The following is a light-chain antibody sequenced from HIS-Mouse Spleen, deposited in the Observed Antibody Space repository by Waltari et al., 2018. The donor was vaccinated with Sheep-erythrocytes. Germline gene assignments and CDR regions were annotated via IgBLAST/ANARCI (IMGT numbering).Light chain of an antibody. Sequence: QSVLTQPPSVSAAPGQKVTISCSGSSSNIGNNYVSWYQQLPGTAPKLLIYDKNKRPSGIPDRFSDSKAGTSATLGITGLQTGDEADYYCGTWDSSLSAGRVFGGGTKLTVL. V-gene: IGLV1-51*01. CDR1: SSNIGNNY. CDR2: DKN. CDR3: GTWDSSLSAGRV. J-gene: IGLJ3*02.